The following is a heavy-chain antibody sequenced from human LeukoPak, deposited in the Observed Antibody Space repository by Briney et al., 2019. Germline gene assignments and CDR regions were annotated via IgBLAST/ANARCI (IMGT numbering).Heavy chain of an antibody. CDR2: ISAYNGNT. V-gene: IGHV1-18*01. D-gene: IGHD3-22*01. J-gene: IGHJ3*02. CDR1: GHTFTSYG. CDR3: ARDYDSSGYKGAFDI. Sequence: ASVKVSCKASGHTFTSYGISWVRQAPGQGLEWMGWISAYNGNTNYAQKLQGRVTMTTDTSTSTAYMELRSLRSDDTAVYYCARDYDSSGYKGAFDIWGQGTMVTVSS.